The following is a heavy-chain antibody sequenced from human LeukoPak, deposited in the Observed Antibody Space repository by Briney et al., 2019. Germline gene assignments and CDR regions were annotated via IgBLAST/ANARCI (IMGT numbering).Heavy chain of an antibody. CDR1: GFTFSSYG. D-gene: IGHD5-12*01. Sequence: GGSLRLSCAASGFTFSSYGMHWVRQAPGKGLEWVAFIRYDGSNKYYADSVKGRFTISRDNSKNTLYLQMNSLRAEDTAVYYCAKPDGSGYDLGYFDYWGQGTLVTVSS. CDR3: AKPDGSGYDLGYFDY. J-gene: IGHJ4*02. V-gene: IGHV3-30*02. CDR2: IRYDGSNK.